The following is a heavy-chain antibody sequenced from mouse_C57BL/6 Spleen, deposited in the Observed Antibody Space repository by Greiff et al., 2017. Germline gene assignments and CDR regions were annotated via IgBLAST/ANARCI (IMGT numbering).Heavy chain of an antibody. Sequence: QIHVKQSGAELVRPGTSVKVSCKASGYAFTNYLIEWVKQRPGQGLEGIGVINPGSGGTNYNEKFKGKATLTADKSSSTAYMQLSSLTSEDSAVYFCARLYDYDGPYYYAMDYWGQGTSVTVSS. CDR3: ARLYDYDGPYYYAMDY. CDR1: GYAFTNYL. D-gene: IGHD2-4*01. V-gene: IGHV1-54*01. CDR2: INPGSGGT. J-gene: IGHJ4*01.